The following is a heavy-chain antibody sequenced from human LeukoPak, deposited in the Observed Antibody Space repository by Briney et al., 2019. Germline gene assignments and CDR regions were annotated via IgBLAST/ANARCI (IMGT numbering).Heavy chain of an antibody. V-gene: IGHV3-7*04. CDR3: ARAVASNWFDP. D-gene: IGHD2-15*01. Sequence: GGSLRLSCAASGFTFDFYRMSWVRQAPGKGLEWVANIKHDENENYYVDSVKGRFTIPRDNSKNSLFLHMNSLRAEDTAVYYCARAVASNWFDPWGQGTLVTVSS. CDR1: GFTFDFYR. J-gene: IGHJ5*02. CDR2: IKHDENEN.